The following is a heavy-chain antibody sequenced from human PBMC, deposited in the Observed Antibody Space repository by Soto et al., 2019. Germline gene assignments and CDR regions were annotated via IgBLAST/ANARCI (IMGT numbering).Heavy chain of an antibody. V-gene: IGHV4-59*08. CDR3: ARQAVGVRRGVYNYGMDV. CDR2: TYYSGSI. D-gene: IGHD1-26*01. J-gene: IGHJ6*02. Sequence: TSETLSLTCTVSGGSIGGYYWNWIRQPPGKGLEWIGYTYYSGSINYNPSLKSRVTISVDTSKNQVSLKLNSVTAADTAVYYCARQAVGVRRGVYNYGMDVWGQGTTVT. CDR1: GGSIGGYY.